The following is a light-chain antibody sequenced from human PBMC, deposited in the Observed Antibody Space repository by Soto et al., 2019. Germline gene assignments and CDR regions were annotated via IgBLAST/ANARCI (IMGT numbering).Light chain of an antibody. J-gene: IGKJ1*01. V-gene: IGKV1-39*01. CDR3: QQSYRNPRT. CDR2: AAS. CDR1: QGISTY. Sequence: DIQITQSTSSLSASIRDRVTITRRASQGISTYLNWYHQKPGKAPKILIHAASSLDRGVPSRFSGSGSGTDFTLTISSLQPEDFETYYCQQSYRNPRTFGQGTKVDIK.